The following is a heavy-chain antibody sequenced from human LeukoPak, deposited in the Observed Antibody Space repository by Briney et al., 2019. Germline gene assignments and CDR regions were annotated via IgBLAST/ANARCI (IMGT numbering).Heavy chain of an antibody. CDR1: GFTFGDYA. V-gene: IGHV3-23*01. J-gene: IGHJ4*02. CDR2: ISGSGGDT. Sequence: PGGSLRLSCAASGFTFGDYAMHWVRQAPGKGLEWVSAISGSGGDTYYADSVKGRFTISRDNYKNTLYLQMNSLRAEDTALYYCATSSGWYPKYFDYWGQGTLVTVSS. CDR3: ATSSGWYPKYFDY. D-gene: IGHD6-19*01.